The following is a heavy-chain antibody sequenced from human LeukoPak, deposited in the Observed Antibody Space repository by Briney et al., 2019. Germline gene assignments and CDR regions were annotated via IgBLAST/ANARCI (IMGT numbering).Heavy chain of an antibody. CDR2: IGLTDTTI. CDR3: ARLKLGYWYFDL. CDR1: GFTFSDYY. V-gene: IGHV3-11*01. D-gene: IGHD7-27*01. Sequence: GGSLRLSCAASGFTFSDYYVSWIRQVPGKGLEWVSYIGLTDTTIYYADSLKGRFAISRDNAKNSLYLHTHSLRAEDTAIYYCARLKLGYWYFDLWGRGTLLTVSS. J-gene: IGHJ2*01.